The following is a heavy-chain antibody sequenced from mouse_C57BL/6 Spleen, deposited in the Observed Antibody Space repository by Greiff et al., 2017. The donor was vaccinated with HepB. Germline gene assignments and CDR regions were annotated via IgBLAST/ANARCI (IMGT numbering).Heavy chain of an antibody. Sequence: EVMLVESGGGLVQPGGSMKLSCAASGFTFSDAWMDWVRQSPEKGLEWVAEIRNKANNHATYYAESVKGRFTISRDDSKSSVYLQMNSLRAEDTGIYYCTITGTVYYFDYWGQGTTLTVSS. J-gene: IGHJ2*01. D-gene: IGHD4-1*01. V-gene: IGHV6-6*01. CDR2: IRNKANNHAT. CDR1: GFTFSDAW. CDR3: TITGTVYYFDY.